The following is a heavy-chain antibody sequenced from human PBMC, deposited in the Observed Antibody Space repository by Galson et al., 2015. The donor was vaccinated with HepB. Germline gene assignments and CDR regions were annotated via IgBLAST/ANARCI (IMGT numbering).Heavy chain of an antibody. D-gene: IGHD6-19*01. CDR3: ARDKRPIAVAGDFDY. Sequence: SLRLSCAASGFTFSSYAMHWVRQAPGKGLEWVAVISYDGSNKYYADSVKGRFTISRDNSKNTLYLQMNSLRAEDTAVYYCARDKRPIAVAGDFDYWGQGTLVTVSS. J-gene: IGHJ4*02. V-gene: IGHV3-30*04. CDR1: GFTFSSYA. CDR2: ISYDGSNK.